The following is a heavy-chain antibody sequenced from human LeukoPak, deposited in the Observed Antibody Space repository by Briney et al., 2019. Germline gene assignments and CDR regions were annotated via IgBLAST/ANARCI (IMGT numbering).Heavy chain of an antibody. CDR2: IYTRGST. Sequence: PSETLSLTCTVSGGSINNYYWSWIRQPAGKGLEWIERIYTRGSTNYNPSLKSRVTMSVDESKNQSSLKLSSLTATDTAVYYCARGRYCSADICSGGDAFDIWGQGTMVSVSS. D-gene: IGHD2-15*01. CDR3: ARGRYCSADICSGGDAFDI. V-gene: IGHV4-4*07. J-gene: IGHJ3*02. CDR1: GGSINNYY.